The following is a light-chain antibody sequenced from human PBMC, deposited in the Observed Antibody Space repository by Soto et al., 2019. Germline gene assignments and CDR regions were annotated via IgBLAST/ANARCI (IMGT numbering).Light chain of an antibody. J-gene: IGKJ5*01. CDR2: DAS. V-gene: IGKV3-11*01. CDR1: QSVSTY. Sequence: EIVLTQSPATLSLSPGERATLSCKASQSVSTYLAWYQQKPGQAPRLLIFDASDRATGIPARFSGSGSGTDFTLTISSLEPEDFAVYYCQQRGDGITFGQGTRLEIK. CDR3: QQRGDGIT.